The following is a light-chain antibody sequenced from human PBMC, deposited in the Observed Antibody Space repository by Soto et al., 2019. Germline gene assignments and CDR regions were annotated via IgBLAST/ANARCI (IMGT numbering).Light chain of an antibody. CDR2: DNG. Sequence: QSVLTQPPSVSAAPGQRVTISCSGSSSNIGNNYVSWYQQLPGTASKLLIYDNGKRPSGIPDRFSGSKSGTSAALGITGLQTGDEADYYCGTWDSNLSGGLVLFGGGTKLTVL. CDR3: GTWDSNLSGGLVL. V-gene: IGLV1-51*01. J-gene: IGLJ2*01. CDR1: SSNIGNNY.